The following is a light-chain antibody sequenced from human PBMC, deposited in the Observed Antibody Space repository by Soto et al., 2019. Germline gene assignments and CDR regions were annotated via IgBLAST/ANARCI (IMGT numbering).Light chain of an antibody. Sequence: VMRQCPGTLSVYHSEGATLSCRASQGIGDTLAWYQHKPGQTPRLLIYDTSTRATGVPTRFSGSRSGAEFTLTINSLQSEDFAVYYCQPYNNWLLTFAGGTRLEIK. CDR1: QGIGDT. V-gene: IGKV3-15*01. CDR2: DTS. J-gene: IGKJ5*01. CDR3: QPYNNWLLT.